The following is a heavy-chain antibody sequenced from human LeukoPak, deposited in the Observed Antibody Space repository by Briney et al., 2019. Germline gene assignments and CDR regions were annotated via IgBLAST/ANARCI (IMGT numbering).Heavy chain of an antibody. CDR3: AKDFYRLGEFDAFDN. V-gene: IGHV3-9*01. CDR1: GFTFDDYA. D-gene: IGHD3-16*01. Sequence: GRSLRLSCAASGFTFDDYAMHWVRQAPGKGLEWVSGISWNSGRIGYADSVKGRFTISRDNAKNSLYLQMNSLRVEDTALYYCAKDFYRLGEFDAFDNWGQGTMVTVSS. J-gene: IGHJ3*02. CDR2: ISWNSGRI.